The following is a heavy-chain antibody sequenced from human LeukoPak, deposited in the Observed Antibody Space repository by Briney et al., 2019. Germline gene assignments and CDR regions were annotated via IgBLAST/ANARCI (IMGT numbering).Heavy chain of an antibody. CDR3: AKEITYYYGSGSSN. D-gene: IGHD3-10*01. CDR2: ISGSGGST. CDR1: GFTFSSYA. J-gene: IGHJ4*02. Sequence: GGSLRLSCAASGFTFSSYAMSWVRQAPGRGLEWVSAISGSGGSTYYADSVKGRFTISRDNSKNTLYLQMNSLRAEDTAVYYCAKEITYYYGSGSSNWGQGTLVTVSS. V-gene: IGHV3-23*01.